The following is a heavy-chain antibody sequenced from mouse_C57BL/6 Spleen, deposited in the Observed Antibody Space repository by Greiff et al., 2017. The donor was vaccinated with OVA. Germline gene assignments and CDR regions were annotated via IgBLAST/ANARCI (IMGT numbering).Heavy chain of an antibody. CDR2: IWTGGGT. CDR3: ARNKDYSNYGDAMDY. CDR1: GFSFTSYA. V-gene: IGHV2-9-1*01. Sequence: VMLVESGPGLVAPSQSLSITCTVSGFSFTSYAISWVRQPPGKGLEWLGVIWTGGGTNYNSALKSRLSISKDNSKSQVFLKMNSLQTDDTARYYCARNKDYSNYGDAMDYWGQGTSVTVSS. J-gene: IGHJ4*01. D-gene: IGHD2-5*01.